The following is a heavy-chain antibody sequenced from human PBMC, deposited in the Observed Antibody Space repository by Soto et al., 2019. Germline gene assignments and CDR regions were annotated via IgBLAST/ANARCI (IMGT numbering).Heavy chain of an antibody. CDR1: GYTLTELS. CDR2: FDPEDGET. J-gene: IGHJ4*02. D-gene: IGHD3-22*01. V-gene: IGHV1-24*01. Sequence: ASVKVSCKVSGYTLTELSMHWVRQAPGKGLEWMGGFDPEDGETIYAQKFQGRVTMTEDTSIDTAYMELSSLRSEDTAVYYCATRYYDSSGYYSPFDYWGQGTMVTVSS. CDR3: ATRYYDSSGYYSPFDY.